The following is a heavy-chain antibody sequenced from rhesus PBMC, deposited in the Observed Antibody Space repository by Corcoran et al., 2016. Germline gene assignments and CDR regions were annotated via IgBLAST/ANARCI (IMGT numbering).Heavy chain of an antibody. J-gene: IGHJ5-2*02. V-gene: IGHV4-173*01. CDR3: ARWSSSGWYFGSLDV. CDR1: GGSISSNY. CDR2: ISSSGGST. Sequence: QLQLQESGPGLVKPSEPLSLTCAASGGSISSNYWSWIRQPPGQGLGWIGRISSSGGSTDYNPSLKIRVTISTDTSKNQFSLKLRSVTAADTAVYYCARWSSSGWYFGSLDVWGRGVLVTVSS. D-gene: IGHD6-31*01.